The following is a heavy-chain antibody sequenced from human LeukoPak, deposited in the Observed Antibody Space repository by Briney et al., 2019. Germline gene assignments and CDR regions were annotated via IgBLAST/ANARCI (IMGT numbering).Heavy chain of an antibody. CDR3: ARGPRCCSGGSCYAGYFQH. CDR1: GGSFSGYY. D-gene: IGHD2-15*01. CDR2: INHSGST. Sequence: SETLSLTCAVYGGSFSGYYWSWIRQPPGKGLEWIGEINHSGSTNYNPSLKSRVTISVDTSKNQFSLKLSSVTAADTAVYYCARGPRCCSGGSCYAGYFQHWGQGTLVTVSS. J-gene: IGHJ1*01. V-gene: IGHV4-34*01.